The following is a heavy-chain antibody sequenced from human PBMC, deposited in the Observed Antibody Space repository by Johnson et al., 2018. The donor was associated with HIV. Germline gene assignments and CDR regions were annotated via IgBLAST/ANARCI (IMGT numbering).Heavy chain of an antibody. J-gene: IGHJ3*02. CDR3: ARVGYYYDSSGNYPHGAFDI. V-gene: IGHV3-7*05. Sequence: VQLVESGGGLVQPGGSLRLSCAASGFTFSSYWMSWVRQAPGKGLEWVANIKQDGSEKYYVDSVKGRFTISRDNAKNSLYLQMNSLRAEDTAVYYCARVGYYYDSSGNYPHGAFDIWGQGTMVTVSS. CDR1: GFTFSSYW. D-gene: IGHD3-22*01. CDR2: IKQDGSEK.